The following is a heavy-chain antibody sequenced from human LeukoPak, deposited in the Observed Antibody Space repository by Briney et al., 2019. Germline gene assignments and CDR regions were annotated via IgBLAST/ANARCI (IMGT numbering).Heavy chain of an antibody. CDR1: GGSISSYY. V-gene: IGHV4-59*01. J-gene: IGHJ4*02. Sequence: SETPSLTCTVSGGSISSYYWSWIRQPPGKGLEWIGYIYYSGSTNYNPSLKSRVTISVDTSKNQFSLKLSSVTAADTAVYYCARDSSGYYDYFDYWGQGTLVTVSS. CDR3: ARDSSGYYDYFDY. D-gene: IGHD3-22*01. CDR2: IYYSGST.